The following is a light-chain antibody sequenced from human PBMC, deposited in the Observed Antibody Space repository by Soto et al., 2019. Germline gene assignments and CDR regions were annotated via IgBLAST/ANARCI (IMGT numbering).Light chain of an antibody. Sequence: QSVLTQPRSVSGSPGQSVTISCTGTSSDVGGYNFVSWYQQYPGKVPKLIIYDVSQRPSGVPDRFSASKSDNTASLTISGLQAEDEADYYCCSYAGSYTLFGGWTK. CDR1: SSDVGGYNF. CDR3: CSYAGSYTL. CDR2: DVS. J-gene: IGLJ2*01. V-gene: IGLV2-11*01.